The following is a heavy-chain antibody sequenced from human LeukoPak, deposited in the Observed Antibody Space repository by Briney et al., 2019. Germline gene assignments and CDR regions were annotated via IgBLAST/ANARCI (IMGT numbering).Heavy chain of an antibody. CDR1: GGTFSSYA. Sequence: ASVKVSCKASGGTFSSYAISWVRQAPGQGLEWMGGIIPIFGTANYAQKFQGRVTITADESTSTAYMALSSLRSEDTAVYYCASRGLGYCSSTSCYTGGYLFDYWGQGTLVTVSS. V-gene: IGHV1-69*01. CDR2: IIPIFGTA. D-gene: IGHD2-2*02. CDR3: ASRGLGYCSSTSCYTGGYLFDY. J-gene: IGHJ4*02.